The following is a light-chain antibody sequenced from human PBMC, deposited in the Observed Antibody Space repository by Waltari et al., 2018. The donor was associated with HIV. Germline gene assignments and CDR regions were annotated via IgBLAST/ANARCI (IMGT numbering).Light chain of an antibody. V-gene: IGLV2-8*01. CDR2: EVT. CDR3: SSYAPTNKFYVL. J-gene: IGLJ2*01. CDR1: SSDIGGYNY. Sequence: QSALTQPPSASGSPGQSVTMSCTGTSSDIGGYNYVYWYQQHPGKAPKLLMTEVTKRPSGVPERFSCSKSGNTASLTVSGLQAEDEPHYYCSSYAPTNKFYVLFGGGTTLTVL.